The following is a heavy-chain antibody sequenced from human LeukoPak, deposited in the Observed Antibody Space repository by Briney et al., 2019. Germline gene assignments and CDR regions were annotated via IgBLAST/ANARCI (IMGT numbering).Heavy chain of an antibody. CDR2: IYPGDSDT. J-gene: IGHJ4*02. D-gene: IGHD6-19*01. Sequence: GESLKISCKGSEYSFTTYWIGWVRQTPGKGLEWMGIIYPGDSDTRYSPSFQGQVTISADKSISTAYLQWSSLKASDTAMYYCARAVAGYYFDYWGQGTLVTVSS. CDR1: EYSFTTYW. V-gene: IGHV5-51*01. CDR3: ARAVAGYYFDY.